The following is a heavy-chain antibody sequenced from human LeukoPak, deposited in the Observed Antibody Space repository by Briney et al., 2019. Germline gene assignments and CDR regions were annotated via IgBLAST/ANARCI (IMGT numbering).Heavy chain of an antibody. J-gene: IGHJ3*02. D-gene: IGHD3-9*01. V-gene: IGHV3-23*01. Sequence: PGGSLRLSCAASGFTFSSYAMSWVRQAPGKGLEWVSAISGSGGSTYYADSVKGRFTISRDNSKNTLYLQMNSLRAEDTAVYYCARDYDDILTGHDAFDIWGQGTMVTVSS. CDR1: GFTFSSYA. CDR2: ISGSGGST. CDR3: ARDYDDILTGHDAFDI.